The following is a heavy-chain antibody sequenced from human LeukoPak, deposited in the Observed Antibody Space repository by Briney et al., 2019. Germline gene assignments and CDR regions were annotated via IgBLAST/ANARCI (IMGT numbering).Heavy chain of an antibody. CDR1: GYTFTSYG. J-gene: IGHJ3*02. Sequence: GASVKVSCKASGYTFTSYGISWVRQAPGQGLEWMGWISAYNGNTNYAQKFQGRVTITADESTSTAYMELSSLRSEDTAVYYCARGKGHDAFDIWGQGTMVTVSS. CDR3: ARGKGHDAFDI. V-gene: IGHV1-18*01. CDR2: ISAYNGNT.